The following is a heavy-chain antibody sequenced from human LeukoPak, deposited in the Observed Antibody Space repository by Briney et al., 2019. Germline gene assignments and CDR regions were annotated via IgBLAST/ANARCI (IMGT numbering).Heavy chain of an antibody. Sequence: GGSLGLSCAASGFTFSSYGMNWVRQAPGKGLEWVSSISSSSSYIYYADSVKGRFTISRDNAKNSLYLQMNSLRAEDTAVYYCARDGHYDILTGYSPKDFQHWGQGTLVTVSS. CDR1: GFTFSSYG. CDR2: ISSSSSYI. V-gene: IGHV3-21*01. CDR3: ARDGHYDILTGYSPKDFQH. D-gene: IGHD3-9*01. J-gene: IGHJ1*01.